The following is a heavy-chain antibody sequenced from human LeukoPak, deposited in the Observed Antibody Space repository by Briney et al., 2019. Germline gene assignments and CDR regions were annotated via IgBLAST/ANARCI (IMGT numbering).Heavy chain of an antibody. Sequence: GGSLRLSCAASGFTFSSYAMSWVRQAPGKGLEWVSAISGSGGSTYYADSVRGRFTISRDNSKNTLYLQMNSLRAEDTAVYYCAKGTMVRGVTSYFDYWGQGTLVTVSS. J-gene: IGHJ4*02. CDR3: AKGTMVRGVTSYFDY. D-gene: IGHD3-10*01. V-gene: IGHV3-23*01. CDR1: GFTFSSYA. CDR2: ISGSGGST.